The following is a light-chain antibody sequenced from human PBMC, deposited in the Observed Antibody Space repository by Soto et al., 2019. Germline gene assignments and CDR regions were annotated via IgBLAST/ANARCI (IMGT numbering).Light chain of an antibody. CDR3: QQSYSTPLT. CDR1: QSISSY. CDR2: AAS. Sequence: IQLTQSPSSLSASVGGRVSITCRASQSISSYLNWYQQKPGKAPKLLIYAASSLQSGVPSRFSGSGSGTDFTLTISSLQPEDFATYYCQQSYSTPLTVGGGTNVDIK. J-gene: IGKJ4*01. V-gene: IGKV1-39*01.